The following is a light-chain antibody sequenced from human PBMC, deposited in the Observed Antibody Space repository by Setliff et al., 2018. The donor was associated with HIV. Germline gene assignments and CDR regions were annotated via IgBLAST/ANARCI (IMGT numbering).Light chain of an antibody. CDR3: SSFTSSSSDV. CDR1: SNDFGSYDY. Sequence: QSALTQPASVSGSPGQSITISCTGTSNDFGSYDYVSWYQHQPGKVPKLMIYEVSNRPSGVSDRFSGSKSGNTASLTISGLQTEDEADYYCSSFTSSSSDVFGTGTKATV. CDR2: EVS. V-gene: IGLV2-14*01. J-gene: IGLJ1*01.